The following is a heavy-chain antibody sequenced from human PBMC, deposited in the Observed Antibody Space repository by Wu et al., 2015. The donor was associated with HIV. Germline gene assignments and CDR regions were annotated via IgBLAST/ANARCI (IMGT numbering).Heavy chain of an antibody. CDR2: INPNTDAT. Sequence: QVQLVQSGAEVKKPGASVKVSCMTSGYTFTDYYLHWVRQAPGQGLEWMGWINPNTDATLYAQNFQGRVTITTDTSISTLYMELNSLKSDDTAVYYCARTDIVAIPSGYWGQGTLVTVSS. D-gene: IGHD5-12*01. J-gene: IGHJ4*02. CDR3: ARTDIVAIPSGY. V-gene: IGHV1-2*02. CDR1: GYTFTDYY.